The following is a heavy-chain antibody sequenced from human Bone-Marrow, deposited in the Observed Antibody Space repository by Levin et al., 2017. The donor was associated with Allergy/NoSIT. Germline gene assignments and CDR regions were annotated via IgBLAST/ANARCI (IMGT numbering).Heavy chain of an antibody. J-gene: IGHJ3*02. Sequence: ASVKVSCLASGFTFDRHWMHWVRQAPGKEPDWVSRIARDGSIIDYAASVKGRFTFSRDIAKHSLYLQMNNLRVEDTDLYYCVYADVAFDKWGKGTMVTVSS. CDR3: VYADVAFDK. D-gene: IGHD3-16*01. CDR2: IARDGSII. CDR1: GFTFDRHW. V-gene: IGHV3-74*01.